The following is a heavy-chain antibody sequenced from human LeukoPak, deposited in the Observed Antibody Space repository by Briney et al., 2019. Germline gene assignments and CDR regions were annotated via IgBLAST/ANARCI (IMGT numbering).Heavy chain of an antibody. Sequence: GGSLRLSCAAPGFTFSSYAMHWVRQAPGKGLEWVAVISYDGSNKYYADSVKGRFTISRDNSKNTLYLQMNSLRAEDTAVYYCARGGICSSTSCALYYYYGMDVWGQGTTVTVSS. CDR2: ISYDGSNK. J-gene: IGHJ6*02. V-gene: IGHV3-30*04. CDR3: ARGGICSSTSCALYYYYGMDV. D-gene: IGHD2-2*01. CDR1: GFTFSSYA.